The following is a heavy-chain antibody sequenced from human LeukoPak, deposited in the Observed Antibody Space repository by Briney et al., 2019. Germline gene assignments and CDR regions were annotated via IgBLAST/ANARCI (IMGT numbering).Heavy chain of an antibody. CDR1: GGSISSGSYY. CDR3: ARDGPSGSFDY. CDR2: IYTSGST. V-gene: IGHV4-61*02. J-gene: IGHJ4*02. Sequence: SQTLSPTCTVSGGSISSGSYYWSWIRQPAGKGLEWIGRIYTSGSTNYNPSLKSRVTISVDTSKNQFSLKLSSVTAADTAVYYSARDGPSGSFDYWGQGTLVTVSS. D-gene: IGHD3-10*01.